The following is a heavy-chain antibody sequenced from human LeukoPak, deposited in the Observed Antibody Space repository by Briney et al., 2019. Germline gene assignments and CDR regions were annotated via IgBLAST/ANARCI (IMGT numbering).Heavy chain of an antibody. V-gene: IGHV4-59*08. D-gene: IGHD3-10*01. CDR3: ARQRGSAGAFDL. J-gene: IGHJ3*01. CDR2: VYYTGST. CDR1: GDSITGYY. Sequence: PSQTLSLTCTVSGDSITGYYWSWIRQPPGKGLEWIGFVYYTGSTNYNPSLKSRLTISTDTSKNQISLTLNSVTAADTAVYYCARQRGSAGAFDLWGQGTMVTVSS.